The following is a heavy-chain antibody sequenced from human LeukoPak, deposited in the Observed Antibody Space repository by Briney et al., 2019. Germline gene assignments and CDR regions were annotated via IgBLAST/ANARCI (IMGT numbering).Heavy chain of an antibody. CDR3: VRGRGSYGWFDP. J-gene: IGHJ5*02. CDR2: ISGDGTAR. D-gene: IGHD3-10*01. V-gene: IGHV3-74*01. CDR1: GFTSSSYW. Sequence: GGSLRLSCAASGFTSSSYWMHWVRHVPGKGLVWVSRISGDGTARNYADSVKGRFTISRDDAKNTVDLQMNSLRGEDTAVYYCVRGRGSYGWFDPWGQGTLVTVSS.